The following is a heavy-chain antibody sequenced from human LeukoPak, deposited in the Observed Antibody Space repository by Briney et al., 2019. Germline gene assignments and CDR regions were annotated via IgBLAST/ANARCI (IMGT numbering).Heavy chain of an antibody. Sequence: PGGSLRLSCAASGFTFSSYGMHWVRQAPGKGLEWVAFIRYDGSNKYYADSVKGRFTISRDNSKNTLYLQMNSLRAEDTPVYYCAKSRTDRTELAIKTTYYYFDCWGQGTLVTVSS. J-gene: IGHJ4*02. CDR2: IRYDGSNK. CDR3: AKSRTDRTELAIKTTYYYFDC. V-gene: IGHV3-30*02. CDR1: GFTFSSYG. D-gene: IGHD1-14*01.